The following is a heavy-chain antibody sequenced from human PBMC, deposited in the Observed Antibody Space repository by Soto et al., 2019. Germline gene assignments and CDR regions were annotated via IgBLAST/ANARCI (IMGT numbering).Heavy chain of an antibody. CDR3: ARRTYSSIWYADY. CDR2: IFYTGSI. J-gene: IGHJ4*02. CDR1: GDSINSGNYY. V-gene: IGHV4-61*01. Sequence: SETLSLTCNVSGDSINSGNYYWTWVRQPPGKGLEWIGYIFYTGSINYNPSFAGRVTISVDTSKNQFSLMLTSVTAADTAVYYCARRTYSSIWYADYWGQGTLVTVSS. D-gene: IGHD6-13*01.